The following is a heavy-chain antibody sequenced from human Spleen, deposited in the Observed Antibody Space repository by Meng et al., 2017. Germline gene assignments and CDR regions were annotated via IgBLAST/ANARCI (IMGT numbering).Heavy chain of an antibody. V-gene: IGHV3-23*01. CDR2: ISDSGGST. CDR1: GLTFSSYA. Sequence: GGSLRLSCAASGLTFSSYAMSWVRKTPGEGLEWISTISDSGGSTYYADSVKGRFTIYRDNSKNTLYLQLNRLRAEDTAVYYCAKTRAGYGSSWYFDYWGQGTLVTVSS. D-gene: IGHD6-13*01. CDR3: AKTRAGYGSSWYFDY. J-gene: IGHJ4*02.